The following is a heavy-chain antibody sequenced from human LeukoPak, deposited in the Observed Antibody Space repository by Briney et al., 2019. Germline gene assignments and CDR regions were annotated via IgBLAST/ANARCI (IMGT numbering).Heavy chain of an antibody. D-gene: IGHD3-3*01. V-gene: IGHV4-39*01. CDR2: IYYSGST. CDR3: ARHLNYDFWIDGFDY. Sequence: SETLSLTCTVSGGSISSSSYYWGWIRQPPGKGLEWIGSIYYSGSTYYNPSLKSRVTISVDTSKNQFSLKLSSVTAADTAVYYCARHLNYDFWIDGFDYWGQGTLVTVSS. CDR1: GGSISSSSYY. J-gene: IGHJ4*02.